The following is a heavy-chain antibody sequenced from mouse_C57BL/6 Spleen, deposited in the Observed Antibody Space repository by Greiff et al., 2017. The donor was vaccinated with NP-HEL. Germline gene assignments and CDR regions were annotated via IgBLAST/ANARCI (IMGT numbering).Heavy chain of an antibody. J-gene: IGHJ4*01. D-gene: IGHD2-2*01. CDR1: GYTFTSYW. V-gene: IGHV1-50*01. Sequence: VQLQQPGAELVKPGASVKLSCKASGYTFTSYWMQWVKQRPGQGLEWIGEIDPSDSYINYNQKFKGKATLTVDTSSSTAYMQLSSLTSEDSAVYYCARREYGYGGEGYYAMDYWGQGTSVTVSS. CDR2: IDPSDSYI. CDR3: ARREYGYGGEGYYAMDY.